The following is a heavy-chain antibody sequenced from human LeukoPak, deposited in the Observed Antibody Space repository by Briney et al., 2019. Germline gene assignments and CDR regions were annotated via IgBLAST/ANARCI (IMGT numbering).Heavy chain of an antibody. CDR2: LIPSFGAP. D-gene: IGHD3-10*01. Sequence: SVKVSCKASGGSSSNYAFNWVRQARGQGLEWMGSLIPSFGAPAYAPKFGDRITLTADKSTGKVYMELSSLRSDDTAFYYCARGSKYYYASGSYSADYWGQGTLV. J-gene: IGHJ4*02. CDR3: ARGSKYYYASGSYSADY. CDR1: GGSSSNYA. V-gene: IGHV1-69*06.